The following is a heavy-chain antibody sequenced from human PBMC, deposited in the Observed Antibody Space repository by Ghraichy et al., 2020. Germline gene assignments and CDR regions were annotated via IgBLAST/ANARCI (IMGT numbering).Heavy chain of an antibody. D-gene: IGHD3-3*01. V-gene: IGHV3-21*01. Sequence: GGSLKLSCAASGFTFSRYYINWVRQAPGKGLEWVSSISTSSSSIYYADSVKGRFTISRDNAKNSVYLQMNSLRAEDTAVYYCARDHGYDFWSGYYESVDSGYYYYMDVWGKGTTVTVSS. J-gene: IGHJ6*03. CDR3: ARDHGYDFWSGYYESVDSGYYYYMDV. CDR1: GFTFSRYY. CDR2: ISTSSSSI.